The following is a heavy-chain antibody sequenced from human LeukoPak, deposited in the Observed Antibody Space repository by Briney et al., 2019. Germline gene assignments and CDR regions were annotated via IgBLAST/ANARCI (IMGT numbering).Heavy chain of an antibody. CDR1: GGSISSYY. J-gene: IGHJ3*02. CDR3: AREGWLQINLAEDAFDI. CDR2: IYYSGNT. Sequence: SETLSLTCTVSGGSISSYYWSWIRQPPGKGLEWIGYIYYSGNTNYNPSLKSRVTISVDTSKNQFSLKLSSVTAADTAVYYCAREGWLQINLAEDAFDIWGQGTMVTVSS. D-gene: IGHD5-24*01. V-gene: IGHV4-59*01.